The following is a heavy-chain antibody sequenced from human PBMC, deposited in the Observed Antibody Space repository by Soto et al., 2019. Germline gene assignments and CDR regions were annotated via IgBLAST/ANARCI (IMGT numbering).Heavy chain of an antibody. CDR1: GYTFTSYG. J-gene: IGHJ6*02. Sequence: ASVKVSCKASGYTFTSYGISWVRQAPGQGLEWMGWISAYNGSTNYAQELQGRVTMTTDTSTSTAYMELRSLRSDDTAVYYCARDGPPNYYDFWSGPPVGMDVWGQGTTVTVSS. V-gene: IGHV1-18*01. CDR2: ISAYNGST. D-gene: IGHD3-3*01. CDR3: ARDGPPNYYDFWSGPPVGMDV.